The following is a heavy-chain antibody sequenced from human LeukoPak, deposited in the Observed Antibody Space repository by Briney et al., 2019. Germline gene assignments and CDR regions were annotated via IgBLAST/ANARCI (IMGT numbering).Heavy chain of an antibody. V-gene: IGHV3-33*01. CDR3: ARGPSVLRYFDWLFPFDY. CDR1: GFTFSSYG. CDR2: IWYDGSNK. D-gene: IGHD3-9*01. Sequence: PGRSLRLSCAASGFTFSSYGMHWVRQAPGKGLEWVAVIWYDGSNKYYADSVKGRFTISRDNSMNTLYLQMNSLRAEDTAVYYCARGPSVLRYFDWLFPFDYWGQGTLVTVSS. J-gene: IGHJ4*02.